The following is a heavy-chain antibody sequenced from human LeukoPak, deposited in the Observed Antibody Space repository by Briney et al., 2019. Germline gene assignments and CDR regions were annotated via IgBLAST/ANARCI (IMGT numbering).Heavy chain of an antibody. CDR3: AREQRVAGYSYGFKG. CDR2: INQDGTEK. D-gene: IGHD5-18*01. CDR1: GFSFTTYS. J-gene: IGHJ4*02. V-gene: IGHV3-7*03. Sequence: GESLRLSCAASGFSFTTYSMSWVRQAPGKGLEWVANINQDGTEKYYVDSVKGRFTISRDNGKNSLYLQMNSLRAEDTALYYCAREQRVAGYSYGFKGWGQGTLVTVSS.